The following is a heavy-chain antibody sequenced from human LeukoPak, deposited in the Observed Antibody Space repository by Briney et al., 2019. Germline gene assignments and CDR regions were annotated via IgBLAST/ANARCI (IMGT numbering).Heavy chain of an antibody. J-gene: IGHJ4*02. CDR1: GFTFSSYA. CDR3: AKTLSYSNYAPFDY. Sequence: GGSLRLSCAASGFTFSSYAMSWVRQAPGKGLEWVSAISGSGGSTYYADSVKDRFTISRDNSKNTLYLQMNSLRAEDTAVYYCAKTLSYSNYAPFDYWGQGTLVTVSS. CDR2: ISGSGGST. V-gene: IGHV3-23*01. D-gene: IGHD4-11*01.